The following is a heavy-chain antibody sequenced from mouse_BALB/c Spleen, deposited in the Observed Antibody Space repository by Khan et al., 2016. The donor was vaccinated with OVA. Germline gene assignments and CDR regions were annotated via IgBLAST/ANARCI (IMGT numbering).Heavy chain of an antibody. J-gene: IGHJ2*01. D-gene: IGHD1-1*01. CDR1: GYRFSTYW. CDR3: ARKCVRRDYFDY. Sequence: QVQLQQSGAELMKPGASVKISCKATGYRFSTYWIEWVKQRPGHGLEWIGEILPGSGKINYNEKFKGKATFTADTSSNTAYMQLSSLTSEDSAGYYCARKCVRRDYFDYWGQGTTLTVSS. V-gene: IGHV1-9*01. CDR2: ILPGSGKI.